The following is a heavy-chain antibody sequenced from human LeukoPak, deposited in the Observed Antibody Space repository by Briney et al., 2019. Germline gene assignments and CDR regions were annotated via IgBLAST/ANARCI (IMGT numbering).Heavy chain of an antibody. D-gene: IGHD5-18*01. Sequence: PGGSLRLSCAASGFTFSTYWMSWVRQAPGKGLEWVAHINQDRSEKYYVDSVKGRFTIARDNAKNSLYLQMNSLRAEDTAVYYCARDPSRGYNYGYGDYWGQGTLVTVSS. J-gene: IGHJ4*02. CDR2: INQDRSEK. CDR1: GFTFSTYW. CDR3: ARDPSRGYNYGYGDY. V-gene: IGHV3-7*01.